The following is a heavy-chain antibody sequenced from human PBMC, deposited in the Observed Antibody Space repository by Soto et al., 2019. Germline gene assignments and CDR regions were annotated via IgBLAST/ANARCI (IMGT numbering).Heavy chain of an antibody. Sequence: GGSLRVSSAASGCKFSSYCGSWVRQAPGKGLEWVSAISGSGGSTYYADSVKGRFTISRDNSGNTLFLEMYSLRAEDTAVYYCARYIPGVRYYGMDVWGQGTTVTVSS. CDR3: ARYIPGVRYYGMDV. CDR1: GCKFSSYC. V-gene: IGHV3-23*01. D-gene: IGHD2-2*01. CDR2: ISGSGGST. J-gene: IGHJ6*02.